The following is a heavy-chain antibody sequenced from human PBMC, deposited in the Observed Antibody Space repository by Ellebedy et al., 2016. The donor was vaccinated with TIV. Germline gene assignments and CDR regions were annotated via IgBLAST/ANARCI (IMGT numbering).Heavy chain of an antibody. CDR3: AKPPELWLIHTGLVS. J-gene: IGHJ4*02. CDR1: GFTFSGYW. V-gene: IGHV3-74*01. CDR2: INGDGSST. D-gene: IGHD6-19*01. Sequence: GESLKISCAASGFTFSGYWMHWVRQVPGKGLVWVSRINGDGSSTAYADSVKGRFTISRDNAKNTLYLQMDSLRADDTAVYYCAKPPELWLIHTGLVSWGQGTLVTVSS.